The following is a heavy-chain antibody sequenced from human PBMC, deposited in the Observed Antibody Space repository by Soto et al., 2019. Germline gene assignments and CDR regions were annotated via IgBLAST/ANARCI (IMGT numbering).Heavy chain of an antibody. CDR2: ISYDGSNK. J-gene: IGHJ4*02. CDR3: AKDKSNGAARLRFFDY. CDR1: GFTFSSYG. D-gene: IGHD6-6*01. Sequence: GGSLRLSCAASGFTFSSYGMHWVRQAPGKGLEWVAVISYDGSNKYYADSVKGRFTISRDNSKNTLYLQMNSLRAEDTAVYYCAKDKSNGAARLRFFDYWGQGTLVTVSS. V-gene: IGHV3-30*18.